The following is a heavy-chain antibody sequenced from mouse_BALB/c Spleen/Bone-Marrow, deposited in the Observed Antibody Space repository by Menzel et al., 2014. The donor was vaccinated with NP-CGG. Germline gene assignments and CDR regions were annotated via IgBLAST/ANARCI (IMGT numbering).Heavy chain of an antibody. V-gene: IGHV2-9*02. CDR3: ARDRGYGNGAMDC. CDR1: GFSLTNYG. CDR2: IWAGGTT. Sequence: VKVVESGPGLVAPSQSLSITCTVSGFSLTNYGVHWVRQPPGKGLEWLGIIWAGGTTNYNSALMSRLSITKDNSKSQVFLKMNSLQTDDTAMYYCARDRGYGNGAMDCWGQGTSVTVSS. J-gene: IGHJ4*01. D-gene: IGHD2-1*01.